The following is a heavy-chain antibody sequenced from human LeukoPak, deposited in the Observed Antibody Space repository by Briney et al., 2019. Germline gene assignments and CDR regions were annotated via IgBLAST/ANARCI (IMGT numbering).Heavy chain of an antibody. V-gene: IGHV4-4*02. J-gene: IGHJ4*02. Sequence: SETLSLTCDVSGGSIGSGDWWSWVRQPPGGGLEWIEQIYHDWSTYYNPSLKSRFTISMDRSKNQLSLKVNSVTAADTALYYCARHILGPPGFDFWGQGTLVTVSS. D-gene: IGHD1-26*01. CDR1: GGSIGSGDW. CDR3: ARHILGPPGFDF. CDR2: IYHDWST.